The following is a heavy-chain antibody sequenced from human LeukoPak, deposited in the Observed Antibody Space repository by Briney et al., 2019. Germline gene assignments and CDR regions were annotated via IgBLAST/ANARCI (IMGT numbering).Heavy chain of an antibody. V-gene: IGHV3-21*01. J-gene: IGHJ4*02. CDR1: GFTVSSNS. Sequence: PGGSLRLSCTVSGFTVSSNSMSWVRQAPGKGLEWVSSISSSSSYIYYADSVKGRFTISRDNAKNSLYLQMNSLRAEDTAVYYCAREGYYYDSSGYRQIDYWGQGTLVTVSS. D-gene: IGHD3-22*01. CDR3: AREGYYYDSSGYRQIDY. CDR2: ISSSSSYI.